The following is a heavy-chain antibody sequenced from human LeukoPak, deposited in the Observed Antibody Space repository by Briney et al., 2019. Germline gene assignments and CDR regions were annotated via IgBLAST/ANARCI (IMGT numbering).Heavy chain of an antibody. J-gene: IGHJ6*02. CDR3: AKPPPDNYHYYYGMDV. CDR1: GFTFSNYA. CDR2: ISGGGGYTST. V-gene: IGHV3-23*01. Sequence: PGRSLRLSCAASGFTFSNYAMTWVRQAPGKGLEWVSAISGGGGYTSTYYADSVKGRFTISRDNSKNTLYLQMNSLRAEDTAVYYCAKPPPDNYHYYYGMDVWGQGTTVTVSS.